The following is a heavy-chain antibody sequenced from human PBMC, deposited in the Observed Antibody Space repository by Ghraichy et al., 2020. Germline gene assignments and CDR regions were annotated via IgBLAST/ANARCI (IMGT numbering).Heavy chain of an antibody. CDR1: GFTFSSYE. Sequence: GGSLRLSCAASGFTFSSYEMNWVRQAPGKGLEWVSYISSSGSTIYYADSVKGRFTISRDNAKNSLYLQMNSLRAEDTAVYYCARVNVRFLEWKSNDAFDIWGQGTMVTVSS. CDR3: ARVNVRFLEWKSNDAFDI. D-gene: IGHD3-3*01. CDR2: ISSSGSTI. V-gene: IGHV3-48*03. J-gene: IGHJ3*02.